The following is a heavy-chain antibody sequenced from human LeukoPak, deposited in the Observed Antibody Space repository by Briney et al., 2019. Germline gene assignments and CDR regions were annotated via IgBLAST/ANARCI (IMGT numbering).Heavy chain of an antibody. D-gene: IGHD3-9*01. CDR3: ARSRVGTDWFH. CDR1: GFTVSSNY. Sequence: GGSLRLSCAASGFTVSSNYMSWVRQAPGKGLEWVSVIYSGGSTYYADSVKGRFTISRDNSKNTLYLQMNSLRAEDTAVYYCARSRVGTDWFHWGRGTLVTVSS. V-gene: IGHV3-66*01. CDR2: IYSGGST. J-gene: IGHJ4*02.